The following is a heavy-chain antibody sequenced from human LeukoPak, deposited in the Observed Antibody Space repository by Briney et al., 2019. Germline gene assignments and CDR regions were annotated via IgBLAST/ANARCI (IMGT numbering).Heavy chain of an antibody. Sequence: ASVKVSRKVSGYTLTELSMHWVRQAPGKGLEWMGGFDPEDGETIYAQKFQGRVTMTEDTSTDTAYMELSSLRSEDTAVYYCTMVRGVIKIFDYWGQGTLVTVSS. J-gene: IGHJ4*02. V-gene: IGHV1-24*01. CDR1: GYTLTELS. D-gene: IGHD3-10*01. CDR3: TMVRGVIKIFDY. CDR2: FDPEDGET.